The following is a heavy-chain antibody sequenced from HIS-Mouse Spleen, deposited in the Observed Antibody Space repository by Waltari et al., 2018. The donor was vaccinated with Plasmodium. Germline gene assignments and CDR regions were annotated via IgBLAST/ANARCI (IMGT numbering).Heavy chain of an antibody. D-gene: IGHD1-26*01. CDR2: IYYSGRT. J-gene: IGHJ5*02. CDR1: GGSISSGGYY. Sequence: QVQLQESGPGLVKPSQTLSLTCSVSGGSISSGGYYWSWIRQHPGKGLEWIGDIYYSGRTYYNPSLKSRVTISVDTSKNQFSLKVNSVTAADTAVYYCARWVGNWFDPWGQGTLVTVSS. V-gene: IGHV4-31*03. CDR3: ARWVGNWFDP.